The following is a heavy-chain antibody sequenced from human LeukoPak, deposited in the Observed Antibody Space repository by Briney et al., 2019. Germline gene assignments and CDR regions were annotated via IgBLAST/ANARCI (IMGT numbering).Heavy chain of an antibody. CDR3: ARSPQEQLEYYFDY. Sequence: GGSLRLSCAASGFTFSSYAMHWVRQAPGKGLEWVAVISYDGSNKYYADSVKGRFTISSDNSKNTLYLQMNSLRAEDTAVYYCARSPQEQLEYYFDYWGQGTLVTVSS. CDR2: ISYDGSNK. V-gene: IGHV3-30-3*01. CDR1: GFTFSSYA. J-gene: IGHJ4*02. D-gene: IGHD6-13*01.